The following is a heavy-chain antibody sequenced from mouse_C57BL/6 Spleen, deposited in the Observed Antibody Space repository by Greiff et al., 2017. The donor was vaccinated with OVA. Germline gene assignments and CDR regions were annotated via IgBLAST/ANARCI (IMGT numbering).Heavy chain of an antibody. Sequence: DVQLVESGGGLVKPGGSLKLSCAASGFTFSDYGMHWVRQAPEKGLEWVAYISSGSSTIYYADTVKGRFTISRDNAKNTLFLQMTSLRSEDTAMYYCARSRFYDGYHFDYWGQGTTLTVSS. CDR2: ISSGSSTI. D-gene: IGHD2-3*01. CDR3: ARSRFYDGYHFDY. V-gene: IGHV5-17*01. CDR1: GFTFSDYG. J-gene: IGHJ2*01.